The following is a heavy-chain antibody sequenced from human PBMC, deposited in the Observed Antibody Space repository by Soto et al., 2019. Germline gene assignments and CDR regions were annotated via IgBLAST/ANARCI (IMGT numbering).Heavy chain of an antibody. CDR3: TRVGGYYGDYPNFDY. Sequence: PXETLSLTCTVYGYSIRSFYWSWIRQPPGKGLDWIGNIYYSGSTNYNPSRKSRVTMSVDMSRNQVSLKLSSVTAAGTAVYYCTRVGGYYGDYPNFDYWGQGDLVTVSS. D-gene: IGHD4-17*01. CDR2: IYYSGST. CDR1: GYSIRSFY. V-gene: IGHV4-59*01. J-gene: IGHJ4*02.